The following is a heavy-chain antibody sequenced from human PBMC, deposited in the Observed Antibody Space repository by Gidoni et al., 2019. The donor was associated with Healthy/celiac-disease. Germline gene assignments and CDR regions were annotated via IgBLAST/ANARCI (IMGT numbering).Heavy chain of an antibody. D-gene: IGHD1-26*01. CDR1: GFTFSSYS. J-gene: IGHJ4*02. CDR2: ISSSSSYI. Sequence: EVQLVESGGGLVKPGGSLRLSCAASGFTFSSYSMNWVRQAPGKGLEWVSSISSSSSYIYYADSVKGRFTISRDNAKNSLYLQMNSLRAEDTAVYYCARRAVGASHFDYWGQGTLVTVSS. CDR3: ARRAVGASHFDY. V-gene: IGHV3-21*01.